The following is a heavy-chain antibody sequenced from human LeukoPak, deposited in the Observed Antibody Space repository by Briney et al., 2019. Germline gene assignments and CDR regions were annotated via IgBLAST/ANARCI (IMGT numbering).Heavy chain of an antibody. D-gene: IGHD6-19*01. J-gene: IGHJ6*03. CDR3: ARENRGIAVAGTRGRYYYHMDV. CDR1: GFTFNNYG. V-gene: IGHV3-7*01. Sequence: GGSLRLSCAPSGFTFNNYGMHWVRQAPGKGLEWVANIKQDGSEKYYVDSVKGRFTISRDNAKNSLYLQMNSLRAEDTAVYYCARENRGIAVAGTRGRYYYHMDVWGKGTTVTVSS. CDR2: IKQDGSEK.